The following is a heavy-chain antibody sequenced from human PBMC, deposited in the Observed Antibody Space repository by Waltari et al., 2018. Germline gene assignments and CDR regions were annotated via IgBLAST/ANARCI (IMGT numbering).Heavy chain of an antibody. J-gene: IGHJ6*02. CDR3: ARLYSSGWDYYYGMDV. Sequence: QLQLQESGPGLVKPSETLSLTCTVSGGSISSSSVYWGWIRQPPGKGLEWIASIYYSGSPYYYPSLKSRFTISVDTSKNQFSLKLSSGTAADTAVYYCARLYSSGWDYYYGMDVWGQGTTVTVSS. D-gene: IGHD6-19*01. CDR2: IYYSGSP. V-gene: IGHV4-39*01. CDR1: GGSISSSSVY.